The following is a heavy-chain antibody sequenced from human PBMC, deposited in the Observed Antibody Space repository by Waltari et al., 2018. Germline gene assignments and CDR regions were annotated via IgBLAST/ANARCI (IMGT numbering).Heavy chain of an antibody. CDR2: IYYSGGT. D-gene: IGHD6-6*01. CDR1: DASISTSRDY. J-gene: IGHJ5*02. Sequence: HLQLQESGPGLVKPSETLSLTCTVSDASISTSRDYWGWVRQPPGKGLEWIGHIYYSGGTYSNPALKSRLVISVDTSKNHFSLRLSSVTAADTAVYYCARRAGSSASRWFDPWGQGILVTVSS. V-gene: IGHV4-39*02. CDR3: ARRAGSSASRWFDP.